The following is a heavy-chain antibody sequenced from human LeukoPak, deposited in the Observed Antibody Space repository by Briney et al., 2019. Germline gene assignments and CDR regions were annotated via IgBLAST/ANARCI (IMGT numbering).Heavy chain of an antibody. J-gene: IGHJ5*02. CDR2: IYTSGST. V-gene: IGHV4-4*07. D-gene: IGHD5-12*01. CDR3: ARDGDIVATIIYWFDP. Sequence: SETLSLTCTVSGGSISTYYWSWIRQPAGKGLEWIGRIYTSGSTNYNPSLKSRVTMSVDTSKNQFSLKLSSVTAADTAVYYCARDGDIVATIIYWFDPWGQGTLVTVSS. CDR1: GGSISTYY.